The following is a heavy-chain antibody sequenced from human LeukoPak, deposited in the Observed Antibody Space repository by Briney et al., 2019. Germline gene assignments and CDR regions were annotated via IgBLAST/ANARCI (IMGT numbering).Heavy chain of an antibody. V-gene: IGHV4-61*02. CDR3: ARGSVRGEFDP. Sequence: SETPSLTCTVSGGSISSGSYYWSWIRQPAGKGLEWIGRIYTSGSTNYNPSLESRVTISVDTSKNHFSLKLSSVTAADTAVYSCARGSVRGEFDPWGQGTLVTVSS. D-gene: IGHD3-10*01. CDR1: GGSISSGSYY. CDR2: IYTSGST. J-gene: IGHJ5*02.